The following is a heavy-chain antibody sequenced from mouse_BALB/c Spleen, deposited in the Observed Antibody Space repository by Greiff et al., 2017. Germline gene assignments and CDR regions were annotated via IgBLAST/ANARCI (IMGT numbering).Heavy chain of an antibody. CDR2: ISSGGGST. Sequence: EVKLVESGGGLVKPGGSLKLSCAASGFAFSSYDMSWVRQTPEKRLEWVAYISSGGGSTYYPDTVKGRFTISRDNAKNTLYLQMSSLKSEDTAMYYCARDWVPAYWGQGTLVTVSA. D-gene: IGHD4-1*01. V-gene: IGHV5-12-1*01. J-gene: IGHJ3*01. CDR3: ARDWVPAY. CDR1: GFAFSSYD.